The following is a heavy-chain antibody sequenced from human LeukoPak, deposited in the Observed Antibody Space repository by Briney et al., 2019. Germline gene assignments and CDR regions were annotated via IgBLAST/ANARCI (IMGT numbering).Heavy chain of an antibody. CDR2: IYYSGST. CDR1: GGSISSGGYY. D-gene: IGHD3-10*01. Sequence: SETLSLTCTVSGGSISSGGYYWSWIRQHPGKGLEWIGYIYYSGSTYYNPSLKSRVTISVDTSKNQFSLKLSSVTAADTAVYYCAREGGLWFGELLVRAFDIWGQGTMVTVSS. CDR3: AREGGLWFGELLVRAFDI. V-gene: IGHV4-31*03. J-gene: IGHJ3*02.